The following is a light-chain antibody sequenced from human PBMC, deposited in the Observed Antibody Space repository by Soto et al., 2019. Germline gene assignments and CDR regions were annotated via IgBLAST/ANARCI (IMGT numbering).Light chain of an antibody. CDR2: RAS. J-gene: IGKJ1*01. CDR1: QNIVRS. Sequence: DIQMTQSPSTVSASVGDRVTITCRASQNIVRSLAWYQQKPGKAPKLLIYRASTLQSGVPSRFSASGSGTEFILTISSLRPDDFATYYCQLYNTYSGTFGQGTKVDIK. CDR3: QLYNTYSGT. V-gene: IGKV1-5*03.